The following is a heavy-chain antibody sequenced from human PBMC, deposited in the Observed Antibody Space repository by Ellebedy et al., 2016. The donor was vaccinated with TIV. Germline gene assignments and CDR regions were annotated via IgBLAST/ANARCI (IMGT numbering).Heavy chain of an antibody. D-gene: IGHD1-1*01. Sequence: MPSETLSLTCAVSGGSISSSDWWSWVRKPPGKGLEWIGEIYHSGSTNYNPSLKSRVTISVDKSKNQFSLKLSSVTAADTAVYYCANYNWIRALDIWGQGTMVTVSS. J-gene: IGHJ3*02. CDR1: GGSISSSDW. CDR2: IYHSGST. CDR3: ANYNWIRALDI. V-gene: IGHV4-4*02.